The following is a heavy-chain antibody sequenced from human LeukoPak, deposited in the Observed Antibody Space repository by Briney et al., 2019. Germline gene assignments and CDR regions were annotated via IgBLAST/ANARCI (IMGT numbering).Heavy chain of an antibody. V-gene: IGHV3-49*03. J-gene: IGHJ5*02. D-gene: IGHD6-13*01. CDR2: IRSKAYGGTT. Sequence: PGRSLRLSCTACGFTFGDYAMSWFRQAPGKGLEWVGFIRSKAYGGTTEYAASVKGRFTISRDDSKSIAYLQMNSLKTEDTAVYYCTRAIAAAVNWFDPWGQGTLVTVSS. CDR1: GFTFGDYA. CDR3: TRAIAAAVNWFDP.